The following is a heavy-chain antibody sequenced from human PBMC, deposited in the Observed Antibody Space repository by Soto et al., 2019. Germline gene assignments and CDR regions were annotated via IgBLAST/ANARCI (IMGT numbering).Heavy chain of an antibody. J-gene: IGHJ5*02. CDR2: IYATGTT. CDR1: GASISGFY. Sequence: ETLSLTCTVSGASISGFYWSWIRKSAGKGLEWIGRIYATGTTDYNPSLKSRVMMSVDTSKKQFSLKLRSVTAADTAVYYCVSDGTTTLRDWFDPWGQGISVTVSS. V-gene: IGHV4-4*07. CDR3: VSDGTTTLRDWFDP. D-gene: IGHD1-1*01.